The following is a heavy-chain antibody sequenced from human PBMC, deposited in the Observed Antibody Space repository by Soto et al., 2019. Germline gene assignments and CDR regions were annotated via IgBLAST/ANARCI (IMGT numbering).Heavy chain of an antibody. CDR3: AKDVATVVTAIFDY. Sequence: SGGSLRLSCAASGFPFSSYSMNWVRQAPGKGLEWVSYISSSSSTIYYADSVKGRFTISRDNAKNSLYLQMNSLRAEDTALYYCAKDVATVVTAIFDYWGQGTLVTVSS. D-gene: IGHD4-17*01. CDR2: ISSSSSTI. CDR1: GFPFSSYS. V-gene: IGHV3-48*04. J-gene: IGHJ4*02.